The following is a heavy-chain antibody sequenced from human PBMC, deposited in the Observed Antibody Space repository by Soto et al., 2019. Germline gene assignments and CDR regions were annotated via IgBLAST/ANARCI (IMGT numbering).Heavy chain of an antibody. D-gene: IGHD6-25*01. CDR1: GYSFTNNW. J-gene: IGHJ4*02. Sequence: HGGSLKIFCKGSGYSFTNNWIGWVRQMPGKGLEWRGIVYPSDSDTRYSPSFQGQVTISADRSISTAYLQWSRLKDSDTAMYYCASPIGYNQYFDYWGQGTLVTVSS. CDR3: ASPIGYNQYFDY. CDR2: VYPSDSDT. V-gene: IGHV5-51*01.